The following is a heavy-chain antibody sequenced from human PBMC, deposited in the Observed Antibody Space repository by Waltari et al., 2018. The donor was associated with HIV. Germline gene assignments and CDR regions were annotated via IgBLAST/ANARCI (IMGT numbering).Heavy chain of an antibody. Sequence: QVLLQESGPRHVKPFESLSLTCSVSGASIISDDHFWSWIRPHPEKGLEWLGYISSSGKALSHPSLEVQIRLSIDTAQTHFSLTLTPATGADTAIYFCARIQRPQCTSCMIDMDHGDFRTSAFDIWGQGTVVTVSS. CDR3: ARIQRPQCTSCMIDMDHGDFRTSAFDI. V-gene: IGHV4-31*01. J-gene: IGHJ3*02. CDR1: GASIISDDHF. CDR2: ISSSGKA. D-gene: IGHD4-17*01.